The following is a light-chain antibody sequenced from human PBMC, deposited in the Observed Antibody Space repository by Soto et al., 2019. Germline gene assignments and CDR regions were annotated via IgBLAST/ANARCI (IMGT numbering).Light chain of an antibody. V-gene: IGLV3-1*01. CDR2: QHS. CDR1: KLGDKY. J-gene: IGLJ2*01. CDR3: QAWASSTDVV. Sequence: SYELTQTPSVSVSPGQTASITCSGDKLGDKYTCWYQQKPGQSPVLVIYQHSHRPSGIPERFSGSNSGNTATLTISGTQAMDEADYYCQAWASSTDVVFGGGTKLTVL.